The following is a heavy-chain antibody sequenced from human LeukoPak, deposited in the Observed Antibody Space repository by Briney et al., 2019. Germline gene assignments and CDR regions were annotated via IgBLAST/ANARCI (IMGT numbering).Heavy chain of an antibody. CDR1: GFTVSSNY. CDR3: ASAAIGYCCGGSCYDI. J-gene: IGHJ3*02. D-gene: IGHD2-15*01. CDR2: IYSGGST. V-gene: IGHV3-66*01. Sequence: GGSLRLSCAASGFTVSSNYMSWVRQAPGKGLEWVSVIYSGGSTCYADSVKGRFTISRDNSKNTLYLQMNSLRAEDTAVYYCASAAIGYCCGGSCYDIWGQGTMVTVSS.